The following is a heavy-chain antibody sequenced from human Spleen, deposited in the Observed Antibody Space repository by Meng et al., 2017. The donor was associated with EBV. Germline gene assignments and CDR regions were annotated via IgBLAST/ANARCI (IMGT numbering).Heavy chain of an antibody. V-gene: IGHV4-4*02. CDR1: GGSISSSKW. D-gene: IGHD4-17*01. J-gene: IGHJ4*02. CDR3: ATTYGDDSHYFDY. Sequence: QLPRREAGPGQVKPSETLSLTCGVSGGSISSSKWGSWVRQPPGKGLEWIGEIHHSGSTNFNPSLKSRVTISVDKSKNQFSLKLSSVTAADTAVYYCATTYGDDSHYFDYWGQGTLVTVSS. CDR2: IHHSGST.